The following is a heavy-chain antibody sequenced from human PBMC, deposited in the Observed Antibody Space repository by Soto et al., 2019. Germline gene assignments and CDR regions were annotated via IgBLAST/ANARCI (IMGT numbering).Heavy chain of an antibody. CDR1: GFTFSSYG. CDR3: AREQAVAGTLAFYYYGMDV. V-gene: IGHV3-33*01. J-gene: IGHJ6*02. Sequence: LRLSCAASGFTFSSYGMHWVRQAPGKGLEWVAVIWYDGSNKYYADSVKGRFTISRDNSKNTLYLQMNSLRAEDTAVYYCAREQAVAGTLAFYYYGMDVWGQGTTVTVSS. CDR2: IWYDGSNK. D-gene: IGHD6-19*01.